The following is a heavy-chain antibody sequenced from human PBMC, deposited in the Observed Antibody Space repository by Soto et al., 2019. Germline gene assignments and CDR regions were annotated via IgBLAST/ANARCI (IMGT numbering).Heavy chain of an antibody. V-gene: IGHV1-46*04. CDR2: INPDNGST. CDR1: GDTFTTYY. CDR3: ARGLGVGSGLRLQH. Sequence: QEQLVQSGAEVKKPGTSVKISCKTSGDTFTTYYLQWVRQAPGRGLEWMGIINPDNGSTNYAQKLRGRVTMTRDTSTSTVYMDLTSLRSEDTAVYFCARGLGVGSGLRLQHWGQGTLVTVSS. D-gene: IGHD6-19*01. J-gene: IGHJ1*01.